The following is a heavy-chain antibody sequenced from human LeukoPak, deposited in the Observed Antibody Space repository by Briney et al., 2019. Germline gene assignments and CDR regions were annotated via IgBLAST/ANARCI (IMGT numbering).Heavy chain of an antibody. CDR1: GFTFSSYA. V-gene: IGHV3-30-3*01. D-gene: IGHD3-22*01. CDR3: ARNQAEYYDSTNPDY. J-gene: IGHJ4*02. CDR2: ISYDGSNK. Sequence: GGSLRLSCAASGFTFSSYAMHWVRQAPGKGLEWVAVISYDGSNKYYADSVKGRFTISRDNSKNTLYLQMNSLRAEDTAVYYCARNQAEYYDSTNPDYWGQGTLVTVSS.